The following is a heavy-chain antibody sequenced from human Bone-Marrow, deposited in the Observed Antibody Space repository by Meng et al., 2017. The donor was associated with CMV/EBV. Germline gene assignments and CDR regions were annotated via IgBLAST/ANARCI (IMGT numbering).Heavy chain of an antibody. CDR1: GFTFSSYA. CDR3: AKGEIDSSGYYPETDFDY. J-gene: IGHJ4*02. Sequence: GESLKISCAASGFTFSSYAMHWVRQAPGKGLEWVAVISYDGSNKYYADSVKGRFTISRDNSKNTLYLQMNSLRAEDTAVYYCAKGEIDSSGYYPETDFDYWGQGTLVTVSS. V-gene: IGHV3-30*04. CDR2: ISYDGSNK. D-gene: IGHD3-22*01.